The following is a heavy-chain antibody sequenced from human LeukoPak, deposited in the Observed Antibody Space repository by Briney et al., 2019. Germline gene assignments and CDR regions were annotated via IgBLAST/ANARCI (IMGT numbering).Heavy chain of an antibody. V-gene: IGHV3-30*02. Sequence: GGSLRLSCAASGFTFSSYGMHWVRQAPGKGLEWVAFIRYDGSNKYYADSVKGRFTISRDNSKNTLYLQMNSLRAEDTAVYYCAKDSRSIVLVPVALGLDYWGQGALVTVPS. D-gene: IGHD2-2*01. CDR1: GFTFSSYG. CDR2: IRYDGSNK. CDR3: AKDSRSIVLVPVALGLDY. J-gene: IGHJ4*02.